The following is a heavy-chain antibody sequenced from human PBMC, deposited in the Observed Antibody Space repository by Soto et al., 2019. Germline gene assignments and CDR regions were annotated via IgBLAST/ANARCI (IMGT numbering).Heavy chain of an antibody. CDR1: GFTLRSYW. D-gene: IGHD6-25*01. CDR2: ISSDGSST. V-gene: IGHV3-74*01. CDR3: ARERGSLRDYYYYGMDV. Sequence: EVQLVESGGDLVQPGGSLRLSCVASGFTLRSYWMHWVRQAPGKGLVWVSRISSDGSSTSYADSVKGRFTISRDNSKNTLYLQMNSLRAEDTAVYYCARERGSLRDYYYYGMDVWGQGTTVTVSS. J-gene: IGHJ6*02.